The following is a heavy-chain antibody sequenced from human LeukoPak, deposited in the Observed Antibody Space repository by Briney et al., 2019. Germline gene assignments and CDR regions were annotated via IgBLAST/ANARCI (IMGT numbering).Heavy chain of an antibody. V-gene: IGHV3-30*02. CDR2: IRYDGGNK. Sequence: GGSLRLSCAASGFTFSSYGMHWVRQAPGKGLEWVAFIRYDGGNKYYADSVKGRFTISRDNSKNTLYLQMNSLRAEDTAVYYCAKDAGYCSGGSCYSGHYFDYWGQGTLVTVSS. CDR1: GFTFSSYG. CDR3: AKDAGYCSGGSCYSGHYFDY. D-gene: IGHD2-15*01. J-gene: IGHJ4*02.